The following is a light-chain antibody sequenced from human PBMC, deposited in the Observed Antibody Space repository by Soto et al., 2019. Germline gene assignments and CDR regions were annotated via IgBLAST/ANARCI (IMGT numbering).Light chain of an antibody. V-gene: IGKV1-39*01. Sequence: DIQMTQSPSSLSASVGDRVTITCRASQSISSYLNWYQQKPGKAPNLLIYAASSLQSRVPSRFSGSGSGTDFTLTISSPQPEDFATYYCQQSYSTPRTFGQGTKVEIK. CDR1: QSISSY. CDR2: AAS. J-gene: IGKJ1*01. CDR3: QQSYSTPRT.